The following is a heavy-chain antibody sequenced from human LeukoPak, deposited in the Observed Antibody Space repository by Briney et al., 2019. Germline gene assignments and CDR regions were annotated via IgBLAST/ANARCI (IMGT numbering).Heavy chain of an antibody. CDR1: GFTFSSYW. CDR2: INSDGRST. CDR3: ARCGGDCYSFGMDV. J-gene: IGHJ6*02. D-gene: IGHD2-21*01. Sequence: GGSLRLSCAASGFTFSSYWLHWVRQAPGKGLVWVSRINSDGRSTTYADSVKGRFTISRDNDKNTLYLRMNSLRDEDTAVYYCARCGGDCYSFGMDVWGQGTTVTVSS. V-gene: IGHV3-74*01.